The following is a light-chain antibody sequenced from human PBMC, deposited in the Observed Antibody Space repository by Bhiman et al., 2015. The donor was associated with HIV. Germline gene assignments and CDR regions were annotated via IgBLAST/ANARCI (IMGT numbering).Light chain of an antibody. CDR1: GSDVGGYNH. Sequence: QSALTQPASVSGSPGQSITISCTGTGSDVGGYNHVSWFQQHPGKAPKLMIYDVSNRPSGVSNRFSGSKSGNTASLTISGLQAEDEADYYCQAWDSRTLFLFGPGTKVTVL. V-gene: IGLV2-14*03. CDR2: DVS. CDR3: QAWDSRTLFL. J-gene: IGLJ1*01.